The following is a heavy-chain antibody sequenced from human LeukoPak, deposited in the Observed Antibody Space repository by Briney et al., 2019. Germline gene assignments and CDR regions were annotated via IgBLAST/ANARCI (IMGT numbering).Heavy chain of an antibody. CDR3: ARRYFDY. Sequence: GGSLRLSCTASGFTFSSYWMSWVRQAPGKGLEWVANIKQDGSEKYYADSVKGRFIISRDNAKNALYLQMSSLRAEDTAIYYCARRYFDYWGQGTLVTVSS. J-gene: IGHJ4*02. CDR1: GFTFSSYW. V-gene: IGHV3-7*03. CDR2: IKQDGSEK.